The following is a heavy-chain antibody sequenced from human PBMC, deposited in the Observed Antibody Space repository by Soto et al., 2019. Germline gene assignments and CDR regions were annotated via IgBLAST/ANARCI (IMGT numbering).Heavy chain of an antibody. Sequence: SETLSLTCAVYGGYFTGYYWTWIRQPPGKGLEWIGEIKHSGSTNYNPSLKSRVTISVDTSKNQFSLNLNSVTAADTAVYYCARARLGYSYGRSFDYWGQGTLVTVS. V-gene: IGHV4-34*01. D-gene: IGHD5-18*01. CDR2: IKHSGST. CDR3: ARARLGYSYGRSFDY. J-gene: IGHJ4*02. CDR1: GGYFTGYY.